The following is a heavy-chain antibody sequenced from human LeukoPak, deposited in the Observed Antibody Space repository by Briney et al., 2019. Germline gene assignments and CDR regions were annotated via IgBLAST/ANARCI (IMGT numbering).Heavy chain of an antibody. CDR3: ATSTYYDYVWGSYRLDT. D-gene: IGHD3-16*01. CDR1: GYTLTELS. CDR2: FDPEDGET. J-gene: IGHJ5*02. Sequence: ASVKVSCKVSGYTLTELSMHWVRQAPGKGLEWMGGFDPEDGETIYAQKFQGRVTMTEDTSTDTAYMELSSLRSEDTAEYYCATSTYYDYVWGSYRLDTWGQGTLVTVSS. V-gene: IGHV1-24*01.